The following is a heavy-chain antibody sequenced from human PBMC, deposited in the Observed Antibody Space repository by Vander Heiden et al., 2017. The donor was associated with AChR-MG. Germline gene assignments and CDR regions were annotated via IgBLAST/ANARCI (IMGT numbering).Heavy chain of an antibody. J-gene: IGHJ4*02. Sequence: QVQLQESGPGLVKPSETLSLTCTVSGGSISSYYWSWIRQPPGKGLEWIGYIYYSGSTNYNPSLKSRVTISVDTSKNQFSLKLSSVTAADTAVYYCARDHSDYYYDSSGFDYWGQGTLVTVSS. CDR2: IYYSGST. CDR1: GGSISSYY. V-gene: IGHV4-59*01. CDR3: ARDHSDYYYDSSGFDY. D-gene: IGHD3-22*01.